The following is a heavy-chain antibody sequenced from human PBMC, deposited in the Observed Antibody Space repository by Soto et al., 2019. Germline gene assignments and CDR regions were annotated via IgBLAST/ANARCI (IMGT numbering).Heavy chain of an antibody. CDR3: ARGRDGGGAS. V-gene: IGHV4-34*02. CDR2: INPSGST. CDR1: GGSVSSSY. J-gene: IGHJ5*02. D-gene: IGHD2-21*01. Sequence: QVQLQQWGAGLLKPSETLSLTCAVYGGSVSSSYWSWIRQPPGKGLEWIGEINPSGSTNYSPSLKSRATISVDTSKNQFSLKLSSVMAADTAVYYCARGRDGGGASWGQGTLVTVSS.